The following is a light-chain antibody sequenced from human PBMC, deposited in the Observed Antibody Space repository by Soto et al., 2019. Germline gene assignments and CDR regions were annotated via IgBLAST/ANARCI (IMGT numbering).Light chain of an antibody. CDR3: QQSYITPWT. J-gene: IGKJ1*01. CDR1: QNIRTY. Sequence: DIQLTQSPSSLSASVGDRVNITCRASQNIRTYLNWYQQKPGKAPTLLIYAATTLQSGVPSTFSGSASGTDFSLTISSLQPEDFATYSCQQSYITPWTFGQGTKVDIK. V-gene: IGKV1-39*01. CDR2: AAT.